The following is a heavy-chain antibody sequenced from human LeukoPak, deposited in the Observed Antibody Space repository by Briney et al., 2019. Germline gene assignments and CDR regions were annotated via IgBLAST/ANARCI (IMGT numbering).Heavy chain of an antibody. Sequence: GGSLRLSCAASRFTFSNYPIHWVRQAPGKGLEWVAVISYDGSNEYYADSVKGRFTISRDNHKNTLYLQMNSLRAEDTAVYYCARDYYDSSGYYYEGYWGQGTLVTVSS. J-gene: IGHJ4*02. CDR3: ARDYYDSSGYYYEGY. V-gene: IGHV3-30-3*01. CDR2: ISYDGSNE. D-gene: IGHD3-22*01. CDR1: RFTFSNYP.